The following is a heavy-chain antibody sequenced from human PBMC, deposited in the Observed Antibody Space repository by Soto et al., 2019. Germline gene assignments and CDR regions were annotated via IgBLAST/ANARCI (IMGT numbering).Heavy chain of an antibody. J-gene: IGHJ3*02. Sequence: SVKVSCKASGYTFTGYYMHWVRQAPVQGLEWMGWINPNSGGTNYAQKFQGRVTMTRDTSISTAYMELSRLRSDDTAVYYCARGEEDSSGLMDAFDIWGQGTMVTVSS. V-gene: IGHV1-2*02. CDR2: INPNSGGT. CDR3: ARGEEDSSGLMDAFDI. CDR1: GYTFTGYY. D-gene: IGHD3-22*01.